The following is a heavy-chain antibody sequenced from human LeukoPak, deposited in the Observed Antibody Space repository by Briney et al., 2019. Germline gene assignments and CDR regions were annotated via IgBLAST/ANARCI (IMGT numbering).Heavy chain of an antibody. CDR2: IKQDGSEK. CDR3: ARGSLSSGSYLNY. CDR1: GFTFSTYW. D-gene: IGHD1-26*01. Sequence: GGSLRLSRAVSGFTFSTYWMSWVRQAPGKGLEWVANIKQDGSEKYYVDSVKGRFTISRDNAKNSLYLQMNSLRVEDTAAYYCARGSLSSGSYLNYWGQGTLVTVSS. J-gene: IGHJ4*02. V-gene: IGHV3-7*01.